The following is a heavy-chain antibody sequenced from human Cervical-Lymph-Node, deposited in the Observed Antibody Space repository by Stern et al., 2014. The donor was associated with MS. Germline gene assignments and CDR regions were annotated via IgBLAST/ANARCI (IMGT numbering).Heavy chain of an antibody. J-gene: IGHJ5*01. CDR3: ARGLVTYSSGWFDF. V-gene: IGHV1-8*01. CDR1: GYTFTSYD. D-gene: IGHD6-19*01. Sequence: QLVQSGAEVKKPGASVKVSCKVSGYTFTSYDIHWVRQTAGHGLEWLGWINPNRGSTGYGQKFQGRITMTGDTSTRTAYPELRSLRSDDTAVYYCARGLVTYSSGWFDFWGQGTQVSVSS. CDR2: INPNRGST.